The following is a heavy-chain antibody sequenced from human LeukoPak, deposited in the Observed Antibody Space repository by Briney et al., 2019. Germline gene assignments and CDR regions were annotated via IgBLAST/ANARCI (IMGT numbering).Heavy chain of an antibody. CDR1: GVSISSGDYY. Sequence: SQTLSLTCTVSGVSISSGDYYWSWIRQPAGKGLEWIGRIYTSGSTNYNPSLKSRVTISVDTSKNQFSLKLSSVTAADTAVYYCARDRGYDSSGYSDYYYYYYMDVWGKGTTVTVSS. D-gene: IGHD3-22*01. CDR3: ARDRGYDSSGYSDYYYYYYMDV. CDR2: IYTSGST. J-gene: IGHJ6*03. V-gene: IGHV4-61*02.